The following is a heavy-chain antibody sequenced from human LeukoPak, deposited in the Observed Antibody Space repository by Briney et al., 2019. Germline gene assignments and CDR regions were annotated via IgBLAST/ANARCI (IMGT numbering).Heavy chain of an antibody. CDR3: AKSLLTTASGTGRAFDI. V-gene: IGHV3-23*01. CDR1: GFTFSNYA. CDR2: ISGSGGST. J-gene: IGHJ3*02. D-gene: IGHD1-26*01. Sequence: PGGSLRLSCAASGFTFSNYAMSWVRQAPGKGLEWVSAISGSGGSTYYADSVEGRFTISRDNSKNTLYLQMDSLRAEDTAKYYCAKSLLTTASGTGRAFDIWGQGTMVTVSA.